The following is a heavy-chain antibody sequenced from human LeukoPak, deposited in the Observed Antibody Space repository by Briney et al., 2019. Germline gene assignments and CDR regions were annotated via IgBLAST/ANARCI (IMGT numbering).Heavy chain of an antibody. CDR2: IYYSGST. V-gene: IGHV4-59*01. Sequence: SETLSLTCTVSGGSISSYYWSWIRQPPGKGLEWIGYIYYSGSTNYNPSLKSRVTISVDTSKNQFSLKLSSVTAADTAVYCCAREGDSDWFDPWGQGTLVTVSS. CDR3: AREGDSDWFDP. CDR1: GGSISSYY. D-gene: IGHD3-16*01. J-gene: IGHJ5*02.